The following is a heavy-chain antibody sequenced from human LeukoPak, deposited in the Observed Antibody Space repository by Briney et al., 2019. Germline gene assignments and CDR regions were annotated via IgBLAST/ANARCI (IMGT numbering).Heavy chain of an antibody. Sequence: GASVKVSCKASGYTFTSYYIHWVRQAPGQGLEWMGIINPGGGSTSYAQKFQGRVTMTRDTSTSTVYMELSSPRSEDTAVYYCARDREWGPEDYYDGWGQGTLVTVSS. J-gene: IGHJ4*02. V-gene: IGHV1-46*01. D-gene: IGHD3-22*01. CDR3: ARDREWGPEDYYDG. CDR2: INPGGGST. CDR1: GYTFTSYY.